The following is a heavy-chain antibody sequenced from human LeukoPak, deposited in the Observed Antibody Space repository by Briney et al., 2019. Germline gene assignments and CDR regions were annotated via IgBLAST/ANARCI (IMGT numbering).Heavy chain of an antibody. D-gene: IGHD3-22*01. V-gene: IGHV3-23*01. Sequence: GGSLRLSCAASGFTFSSYAMSWVRQAPGKGLEWVSGISGSGGSTYYADSVKGRVTISRDNSKNTLYLQMNSLRAEDTALYYCAKGSNYYDSSSTNFDYWGQGTLVTVSS. CDR1: GFTFSSYA. CDR3: AKGSNYYDSSSTNFDY. CDR2: ISGSGGST. J-gene: IGHJ4*02.